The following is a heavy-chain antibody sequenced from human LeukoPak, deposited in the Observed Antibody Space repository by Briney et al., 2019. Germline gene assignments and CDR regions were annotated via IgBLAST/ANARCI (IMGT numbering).Heavy chain of an antibody. CDR1: GFTFNSYA. D-gene: IGHD6-19*01. CDR2: ISGSGGST. J-gene: IGHJ4*02. CDR3: AKLRFFVSSGWLTDFDY. V-gene: IGHV3-23*01. Sequence: PGGSLRLSCAASGFTFNSYAMSWVRQAPGKGLEWVSAISGSGGSTYYTDSVKGRFTISRDNSKNTLYLQMNSLRAEDTAVYYCAKLRFFVSSGWLTDFDYWGQGTLVTVSS.